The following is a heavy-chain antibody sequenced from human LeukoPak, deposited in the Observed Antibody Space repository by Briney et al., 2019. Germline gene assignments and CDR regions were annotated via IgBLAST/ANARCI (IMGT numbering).Heavy chain of an antibody. Sequence: GGSLRLSCAASGFTFDDYAMHWVRQAPGKGLEWISLISGDGGSTYYADSVKGRFTISRDNSKNSLYLQMNSLRTEDTALYYCAKDNVLLWFGELYYYMDVWGKGTTVTVSS. D-gene: IGHD3-10*01. CDR2: ISGDGGST. V-gene: IGHV3-43*02. CDR3: AKDNVLLWFGELYYYMDV. J-gene: IGHJ6*03. CDR1: GFTFDDYA.